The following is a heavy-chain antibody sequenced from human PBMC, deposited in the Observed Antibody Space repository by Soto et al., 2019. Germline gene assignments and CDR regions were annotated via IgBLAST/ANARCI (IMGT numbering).Heavy chain of an antibody. CDR3: ARCQQQLVTIYYYYGMDA. D-gene: IGHD6-13*01. Sequence: GGSLRLSCAASGFTFSSYAMHWVRQAPGKGLEWVAVISYDGSNKYYADSVKGRFTISRDNSKNTLYLQMNSLRAEDTAVYFCARCQQQLVTIYYYYGMDAWGQGTTVTVSS. CDR1: GFTFSSYA. J-gene: IGHJ6*02. CDR2: ISYDGSNK. V-gene: IGHV3-30-3*01.